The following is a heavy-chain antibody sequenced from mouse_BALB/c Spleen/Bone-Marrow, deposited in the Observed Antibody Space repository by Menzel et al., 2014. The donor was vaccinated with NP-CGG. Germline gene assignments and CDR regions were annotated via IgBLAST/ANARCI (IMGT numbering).Heavy chain of an antibody. Sequence: VQLQQSGTVLARPGASVKMSCKASGYSFTSYWMHWVKQRPGQGLEWIGAIYPGNSDTRYNQKFKGKAKLTAVTSGSTAYMELSSLTNEDSAVYYWTGYGNYVETSFAYWGQGTLVTVSS. CDR1: GYSFTSYW. CDR2: IYPGNSDT. V-gene: IGHV1-5*01. J-gene: IGHJ3*01. D-gene: IGHD2-1*01. CDR3: TGYGNYVETSFAY.